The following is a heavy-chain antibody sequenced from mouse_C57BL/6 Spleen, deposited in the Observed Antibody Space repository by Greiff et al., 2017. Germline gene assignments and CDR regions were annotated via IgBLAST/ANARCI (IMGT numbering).Heavy chain of an antibody. J-gene: IGHJ2*01. D-gene: IGHD4-1*01. CDR3: ARGGLGPFDY. CDR1: GYAFSSSW. Sequence: QVQLKQSGPELVKPGASVKISCKASGYAFSSSWMNWVKQRPGKGLEWIGRIYPGDGDTNYNGKFKGKATLTADKSSSTAYMQLSSLTSEDSAVXVCARGGLGPFDYWGQGTTLTVSS. CDR2: IYPGDGDT. V-gene: IGHV1-82*01.